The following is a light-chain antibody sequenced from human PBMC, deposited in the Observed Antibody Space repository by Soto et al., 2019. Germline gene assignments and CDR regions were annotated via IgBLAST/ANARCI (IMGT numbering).Light chain of an antibody. V-gene: IGLV1-47*01. CDR3: AAWDDSLSGQV. Sequence: QSVLTQPASASGTPGQRVTISCSGSTSNVGINSVFWYQHLPGTAPKLLIYRSNQRASGVPDRFSGSKSGTSASLAISGLRSEDEADYYCAAWDDSLSGQVFGGGTKVTVL. J-gene: IGLJ2*01. CDR2: RSN. CDR1: TSNVGINS.